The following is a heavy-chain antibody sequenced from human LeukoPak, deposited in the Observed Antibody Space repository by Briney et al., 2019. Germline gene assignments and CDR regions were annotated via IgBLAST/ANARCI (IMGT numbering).Heavy chain of an antibody. CDR1: GFTFSSYS. CDR2: ISSSSSYI. Sequence: GGSLRLSCAASGFTFSSYSMNWVRQAPGKGLEWVSSISSSSSYIYYADSVKGRFTIPRDNAKNSLYLQMNSLRAEDTAVYYCARTRNCSGGSCDYYYYYGMDVWGQGTTVTVSS. D-gene: IGHD2-15*01. CDR3: ARTRNCSGGSCDYYYYYGMDV. V-gene: IGHV3-21*01. J-gene: IGHJ6*02.